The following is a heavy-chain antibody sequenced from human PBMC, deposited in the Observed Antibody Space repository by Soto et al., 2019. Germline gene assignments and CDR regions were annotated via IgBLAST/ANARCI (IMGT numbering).Heavy chain of an antibody. Sequence: PSETLSLTCTVSGGSISSGDYYWSWIRQPPGKGLEWIGYIYYSGSTYYNPSLKSRVTISVDTSKNQFSLKLSSVTATDTAVYYCARSILTGYYPNSFDYWGQGTLVTVSS. CDR2: IYYSGST. J-gene: IGHJ4*02. V-gene: IGHV4-30-4*01. CDR3: ARSILTGYYPNSFDY. D-gene: IGHD3-9*01. CDR1: GGSISSGDYY.